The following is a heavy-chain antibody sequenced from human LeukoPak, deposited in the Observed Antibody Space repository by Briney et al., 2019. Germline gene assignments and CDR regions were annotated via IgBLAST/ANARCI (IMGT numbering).Heavy chain of an antibody. Sequence: PSETLSLTCAVYVASFSGRSWSWIRQPPGKGLEWVGEVNHSGTTTYNPSLKSRVTISVDTSKNQFSLKLTSVTAADTAVYYCGRHLSDSGSYQVLWYWGQGTLVTVSS. CDR1: VASFSGRS. V-gene: IGHV4-34*01. J-gene: IGHJ4*02. D-gene: IGHD3-10*01. CDR3: GRHLSDSGSYQVLWY. CDR2: VNHSGTT.